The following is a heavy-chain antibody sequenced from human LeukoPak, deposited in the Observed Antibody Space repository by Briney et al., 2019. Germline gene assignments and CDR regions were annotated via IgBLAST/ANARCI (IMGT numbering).Heavy chain of an antibody. CDR2: ISNTHTM. J-gene: IGHJ6*04. V-gene: IGHV3-69-1*01. CDR1: GFTFSDYY. CDR3: ARGGTFGVVTHLDL. Sequence: GGSLRLSCAASGFTFSDYYIIWIRQAPGKGLEWVSSISNTHTMYYVDSVKGRFTISRDNAKKSLYLQMNSLRVEDTAVYFCARGGTFGVVTHLDLWGKGTTVTVSS. D-gene: IGHD3-3*01.